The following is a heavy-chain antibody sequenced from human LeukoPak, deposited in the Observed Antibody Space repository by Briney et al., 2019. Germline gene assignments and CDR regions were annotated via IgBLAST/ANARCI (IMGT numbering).Heavy chain of an antibody. Sequence: GGSLRLSCAASGFTFSSYEMNWVRQAPGKGLEWVSYISSSSSTIYYADSVKGRFIISRDNAKNSLYLQMNSMRAEDTAVYYCARDLRNYDFWSGYNYWGQGTLVTVSS. CDR3: ARDLRNYDFWSGYNY. CDR2: ISSSSSTI. D-gene: IGHD3-3*01. J-gene: IGHJ4*02. V-gene: IGHV3-48*01. CDR1: GFTFSSYE.